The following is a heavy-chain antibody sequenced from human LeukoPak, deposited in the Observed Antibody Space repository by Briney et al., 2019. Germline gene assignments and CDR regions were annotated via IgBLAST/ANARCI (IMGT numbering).Heavy chain of an antibody. CDR2: ISGSGVST. CDR3: ARGPAAAIDY. CDR1: GRTFSSYA. V-gene: IGHV3-23*01. D-gene: IGHD2-2*01. J-gene: IGHJ4*02. Sequence: GGSLRLSCEASGRTFSSYAMSWVRQAPGKGLEWVSSISGSGVSTYYADSVKGRFTISRDNAKNSLYLQMNSLRDEDTAVYYCARGPAAAIDYWGQGTLVTASS.